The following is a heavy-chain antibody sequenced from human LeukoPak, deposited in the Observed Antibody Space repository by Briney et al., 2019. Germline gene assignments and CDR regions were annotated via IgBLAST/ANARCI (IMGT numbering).Heavy chain of an antibody. D-gene: IGHD1-1*01. CDR1: GFTFSSYA. CDR3: AKCGYWNDALYYYGMDV. V-gene: IGHV3-23*01. CDR2: ISNSGSST. Sequence: GGSLRLSCAASGFTFSSYAMSWVRQAPGKGLEWISGISNSGSSTHYADPVKGRFTISRDISKDTLFLQMNSLRAEDTAVYYCAKCGYWNDALYYYGMDVWGQGTTVTVSS. J-gene: IGHJ6*02.